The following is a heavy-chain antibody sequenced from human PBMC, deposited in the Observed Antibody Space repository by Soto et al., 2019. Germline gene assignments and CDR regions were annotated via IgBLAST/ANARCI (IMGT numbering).Heavy chain of an antibody. V-gene: IGHV3-23*01. Sequence: EVQVLESGGGSVQPGGSLRLSCAASGFTFSSCAMSWVRQAPGKGLEWVSGISGSGGNSYYADSVRGRFTISRDNSKNPLYLQMNSLSAEDTAVYYCAKSPYSSGRYRGDYWGQGTLVTVSS. CDR3: AKSPYSSGRYRGDY. CDR2: ISGSGGNS. J-gene: IGHJ4*02. D-gene: IGHD6-19*01. CDR1: GFTFSSCA.